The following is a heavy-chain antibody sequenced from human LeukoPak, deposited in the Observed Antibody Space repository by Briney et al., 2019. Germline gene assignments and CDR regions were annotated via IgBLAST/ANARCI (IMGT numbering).Heavy chain of an antibody. V-gene: IGHV3-33*06. CDR2: IWYDGSNK. J-gene: IGHJ4*02. Sequence: PGRSLRLSCAASGFTFSSYGMHWVRQAPGKGLEWVAVIWYDGSNKYYADSVKGRFTISRDNSKNTLYLQMNSLRAEDTAVYYCAKEGSRVGATTRYYWGQGTLVTVSS. CDR3: AKEGSRVGATTRYY. D-gene: IGHD1-26*01. CDR1: GFTFSSYG.